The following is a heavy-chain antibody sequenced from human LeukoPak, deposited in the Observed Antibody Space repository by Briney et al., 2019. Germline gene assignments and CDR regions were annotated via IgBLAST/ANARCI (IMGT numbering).Heavy chain of an antibody. V-gene: IGHV1-2*02. Sequence: ASVKVSCKASGYTFTGYYMHWVRQATGQELEWMGWINPNSGGTNYAQKFQGRVTMTRDTSIITAYMELSRLRSDDTAVYYCARAGDDLWSGYYYHWFDPWGQGTLVTVSS. J-gene: IGHJ5*02. CDR3: ARAGDDLWSGYYYHWFDP. D-gene: IGHD3-3*01. CDR2: INPNSGGT. CDR1: GYTFTGYY.